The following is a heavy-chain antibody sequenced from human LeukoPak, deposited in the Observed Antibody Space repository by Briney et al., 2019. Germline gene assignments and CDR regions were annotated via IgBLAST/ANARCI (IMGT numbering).Heavy chain of an antibody. V-gene: IGHV3-23*01. Sequence: GGSLRLSCVASGFTFSNHAMTWVRQAPGKGLEWVSAISADAVDTFYAPSVKGRFTISRDNSKNTMYLQINSLRAEDTALYYCVKASSSSPQYNWFDAWGQGTLVTVSS. J-gene: IGHJ5*02. CDR3: VKASSSSPQYNWFDA. CDR1: GFTFSNHA. CDR2: ISADAVDT. D-gene: IGHD6-6*01.